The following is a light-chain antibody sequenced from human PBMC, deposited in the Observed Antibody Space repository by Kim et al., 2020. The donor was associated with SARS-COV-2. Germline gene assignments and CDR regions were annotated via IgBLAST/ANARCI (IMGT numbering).Light chain of an antibody. V-gene: IGKV1-5*03. CDR2: KAS. Sequence: DIQMTQSPSTLSASVGDRVTITCRASQSISSWLAWYQQKPGKAPKLLIYKASSLESGVPSRFSGSGSGTEFTLTISSLQPEDFAAYYCQQYNSYSAITFGGGTKVDIK. CDR1: QSISSW. J-gene: IGKJ4*01. CDR3: QQYNSYSAIT.